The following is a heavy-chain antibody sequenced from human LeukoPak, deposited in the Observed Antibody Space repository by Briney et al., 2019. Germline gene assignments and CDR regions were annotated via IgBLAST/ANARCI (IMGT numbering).Heavy chain of an antibody. V-gene: IGHV4-39*02. D-gene: IGHD2-15*01. J-gene: IGHJ4*02. Sequence: PSETLSLTCSASGGSISSSSSYWGWIRQPPGKGLEWIGSIYYSGSSFDNPALKSRVTISVDTSKNQFSLKLSSVTAADTAVYYCARDSGYCSGGSCYTQIFYWGQGTLVTVSS. CDR2: IYYSGSS. CDR1: GGSISSSSSY. CDR3: ARDSGYCSGGSCYTQIFY.